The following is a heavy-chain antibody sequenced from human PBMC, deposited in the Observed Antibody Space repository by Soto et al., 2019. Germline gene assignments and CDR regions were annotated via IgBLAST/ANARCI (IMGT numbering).Heavy chain of an antibody. Sequence: EVQLLESGGGLVQPGGSLRLSCAASGFTFRSYAMTWDRQAPGKGLEWVSSISDSGGSTYYAGSVKGRFTISRDNSKNTLYLQMNSLRAEDTAVYYCAKGLARADYWGQGTLVTVSS. CDR1: GFTFRSYA. CDR2: ISDSGGST. J-gene: IGHJ4*02. CDR3: AKGLARADY. V-gene: IGHV3-23*01.